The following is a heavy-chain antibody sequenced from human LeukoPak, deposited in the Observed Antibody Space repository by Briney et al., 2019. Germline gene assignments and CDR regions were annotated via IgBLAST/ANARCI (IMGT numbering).Heavy chain of an antibody. CDR3: AREDGSGWAFDY. CDR1: GLTFSSYW. Sequence: GGSLRLSCAASGLTFSSYWMSWVRQAPGKGLEWVSNIKQDGSETYYVDSVKGRFTISRDNAKNSLYLQMNSLRAEDTAVYYCAREDGSGWAFDYWGQGPLVTVSS. CDR2: IKQDGSET. V-gene: IGHV3-7*01. J-gene: IGHJ4*02. D-gene: IGHD6-19*01.